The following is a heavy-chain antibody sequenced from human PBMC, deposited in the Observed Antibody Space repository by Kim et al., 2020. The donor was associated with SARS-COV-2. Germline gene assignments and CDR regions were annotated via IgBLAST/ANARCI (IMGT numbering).Heavy chain of an antibody. V-gene: IGHV4-39*07. J-gene: IGHJ6*02. CDR3: ARDPVRGYSGYDLFGNYYYGMDV. CDR2: IYYSGST. Sequence: SETLSLTCTVSGGSISSSSYYWGWIRQPPGKGLEWIGSIYYSGSTHYNPSLKSRVTISVDTSKNQFSLKLSSVTAADTAVYYCARDPVRGYSGYDLFGNYYYGMDVWGQGTTVTVSS. CDR1: GGSISSSSYY. D-gene: IGHD5-12*01.